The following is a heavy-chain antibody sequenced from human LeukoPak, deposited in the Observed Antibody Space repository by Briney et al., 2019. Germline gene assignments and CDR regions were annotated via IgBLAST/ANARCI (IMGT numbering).Heavy chain of an antibody. CDR2: ISYDGSNK. CDR1: GFTFSSYA. D-gene: IGHD6-6*01. J-gene: IGHJ4*02. CDR3: AREEDSSSSSFDY. Sequence: GGSLRLSCAASGFTFSSYAMHWVRRAPGKGLEWVAVISYDGSNKYYADSVKGRFTISRDNSKNTLYLQMNSLRAEDTAVYYCAREEDSSSSSFDYWGQGTLVTVSS. V-gene: IGHV3-30*04.